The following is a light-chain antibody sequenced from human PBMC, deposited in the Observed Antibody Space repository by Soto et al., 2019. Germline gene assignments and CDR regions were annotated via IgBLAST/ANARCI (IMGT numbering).Light chain of an antibody. CDR1: SSDVGSYNL. CDR3: CSYAGSSTPLV. J-gene: IGLJ1*01. V-gene: IGLV2-23*01. Sequence: QSALTQPASVSGSPGQSITISCTGTSSDVGSYNLVSWYQQHPGKAPKLMIYVGSKRPSGVSNRFSGSKSGNTASLTISGLQAEDEADYYCCSYAGSSTPLVFGTGTKLTVL. CDR2: VGS.